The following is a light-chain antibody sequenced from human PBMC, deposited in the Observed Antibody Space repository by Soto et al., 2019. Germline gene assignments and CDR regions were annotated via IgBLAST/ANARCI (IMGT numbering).Light chain of an antibody. V-gene: IGKV1-5*01. Sequence: DIQMTQSPSTLSASVGDRVTITCRASQSISSWLAWYQHKPGKAPKLLIYDASNLDSGVPSRFSGSGSGTEFSLTISNLQPEDFAVYYCQQYNNWPLTFGGGTKVDIK. CDR3: QQYNNWPLT. CDR2: DAS. CDR1: QSISSW. J-gene: IGKJ4*01.